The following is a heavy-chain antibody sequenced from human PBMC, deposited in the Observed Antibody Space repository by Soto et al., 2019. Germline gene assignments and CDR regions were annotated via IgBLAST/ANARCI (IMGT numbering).Heavy chain of an antibody. Sequence: GGSLGLSCAASGVTFSSYSMNWVGQAPGKGLEWVSSISSSSSYIYYADSVKGRFTISRDNAKNSLYLQMSSLRAEDTAVYYCARGSEDFWNGYYAMDVWGKGTTVTVSS. CDR3: ARGSEDFWNGYYAMDV. D-gene: IGHD3-3*01. J-gene: IGHJ6*04. CDR1: GVTFSSYS. V-gene: IGHV3-21*01. CDR2: ISSSSSYI.